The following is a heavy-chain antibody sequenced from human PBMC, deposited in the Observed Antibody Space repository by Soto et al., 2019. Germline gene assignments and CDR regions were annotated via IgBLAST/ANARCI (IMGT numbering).Heavy chain of an antibody. J-gene: IGHJ4*02. CDR3: ARHVRSSSYY. D-gene: IGHD6-6*01. Sequence: ETLSLTCTVSGGSISSSSYYWGWLRQPPGKGLEWIGSIYYSGSTYYNPSLKSRVTISVDTSKNQFSLKLSSVTAADTAVYYCARHVRSSSYYWGQGTLVTVSS. CDR1: GGSISSSSYY. V-gene: IGHV4-39*01. CDR2: IYYSGST.